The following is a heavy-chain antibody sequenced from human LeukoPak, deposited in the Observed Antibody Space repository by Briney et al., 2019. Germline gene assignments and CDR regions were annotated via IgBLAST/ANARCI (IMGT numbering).Heavy chain of an antibody. Sequence: SETPSLTCTVSGGSISSSSYYWGWIRQPPGKGLEWIGSIYYSGSTYYNPSLKSRVTISVDTSKNQFSLKLSSVTAADTAVYYCARLGYSSGWYGGNWFDPWGQGTLVTVSS. J-gene: IGHJ5*02. V-gene: IGHV4-39*01. D-gene: IGHD6-19*01. CDR1: GGSISSSSYY. CDR2: IYYSGST. CDR3: ARLGYSSGWYGGNWFDP.